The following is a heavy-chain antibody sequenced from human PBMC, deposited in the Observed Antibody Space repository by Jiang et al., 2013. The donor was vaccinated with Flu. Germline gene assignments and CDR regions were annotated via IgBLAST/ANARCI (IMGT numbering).Heavy chain of an antibody. Sequence: GSGLVKPSQTLSLTCIVSGDSVNSGSFYWSWIRQPAGKGLEWIGRVYSSGGSTTYNPSLKSRVTISMDTFKNQLFLNLTSAAAADTAVYYCAKENADSSWYEVDYVGPGNPGHRLL. V-gene: IGHV4-61*02. J-gene: IGHJ4*02. CDR1: GDSVNSGSFY. CDR2: VYSSGGST. CDR3: AKENADSSWYEVDY. D-gene: IGHD6-13*01.